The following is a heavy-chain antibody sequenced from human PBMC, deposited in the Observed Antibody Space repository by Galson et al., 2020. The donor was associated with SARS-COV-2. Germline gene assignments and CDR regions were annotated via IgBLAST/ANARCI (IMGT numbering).Heavy chain of an antibody. Sequence: TGGSLRLSCAASGFTVSSNYMSWVRQAPGKGLEWVSVIYSGGSTYYADSVKGRFTISRDNSKNTLYLQMNSLRAEDTAVYYCARDMGDYYFDYWGQGTLVTVSS. D-gene: IGHD2-21*02. J-gene: IGHJ4*02. CDR3: ARDMGDYYFDY. CDR2: IYSGGST. CDR1: GFTVSSNY. V-gene: IGHV3-66*01.